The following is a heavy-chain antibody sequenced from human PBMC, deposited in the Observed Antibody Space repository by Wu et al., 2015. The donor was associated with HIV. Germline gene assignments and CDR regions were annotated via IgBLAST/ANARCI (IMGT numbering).Heavy chain of an antibody. CDR3: ARHIRYCSTTSCYNDY. CDR2: MNPNSGSI. D-gene: IGHD2-2*02. Sequence: QVQLAQSGAEVKKPGASVKVSCKASGYTFTSYDINWVRQATGQGLEWMGWMNPNSGSIGYAQKFQGRFTITRNTSVSTAYMELSSLRSEDTAVYYCARHIRYCSTTSCYNDYWGQGTLVTVSS. V-gene: IGHV1-8*01. CDR1: GYTFTSYD. J-gene: IGHJ4*02.